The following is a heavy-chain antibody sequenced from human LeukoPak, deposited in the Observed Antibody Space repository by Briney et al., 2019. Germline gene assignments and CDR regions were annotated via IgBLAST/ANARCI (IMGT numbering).Heavy chain of an antibody. CDR2: IYYSGST. V-gene: IGHV4-59*01. D-gene: IGHD6-19*01. J-gene: IGHJ4*02. CDR1: GGSISSYH. Sequence: SETLSLTCTVSGGSISSYHWNWIRQPPGKGLEWIGYIYYSGSTNYNPSLKSRLTISVDTSKNQFSLKLSSVTAADTAVYYCARGGWYNDYWGQGTLVTVSS. CDR3: ARGGWYNDY.